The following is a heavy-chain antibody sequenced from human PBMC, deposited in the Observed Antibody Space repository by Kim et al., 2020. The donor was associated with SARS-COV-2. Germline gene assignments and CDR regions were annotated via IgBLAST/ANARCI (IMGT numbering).Heavy chain of an antibody. CDR2: T. V-gene: IGHV4-34*13. D-gene: IGHD1-26*01. J-gene: IGHJ4*02. Sequence: TNYNPCLKSRITITVYTSKNRFSLKLRSVTAADTAVYYCARGGWERHFDYWGQGTLVTVSS. CDR3: ARGGWERHFDY.